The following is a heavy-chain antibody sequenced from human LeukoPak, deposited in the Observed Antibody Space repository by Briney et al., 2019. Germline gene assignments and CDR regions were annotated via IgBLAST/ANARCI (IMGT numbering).Heavy chain of an antibody. CDR1: GFIFNNYD. CDR3: ARDLQLALDY. CDR2: ISRDGKRQ. J-gene: IGHJ4*02. V-gene: IGHV3-30*03. D-gene: IGHD5-18*01. Sequence: GGSLRLSCATSGFIFNNYDPHWVRQAPGKGLEWLATISRDGKRQFYTGSVKGRFTISRDDSRNTLYLQMNSLRAEDTAVYYCARDLQLALDYWGQGTLVTVSS.